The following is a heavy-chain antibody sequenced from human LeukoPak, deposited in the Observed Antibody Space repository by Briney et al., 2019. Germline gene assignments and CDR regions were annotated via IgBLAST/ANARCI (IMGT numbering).Heavy chain of an antibody. V-gene: IGHV4-59*08. D-gene: IGHD3-9*01. Sequence: PSETLSLTCTVSGGSISSYYWSWIRQPPGKGLEWIGYIYYSGSTSYNPSLKSRVTISVDTSKNQISLKLSSVTAADTAVYYCAKQGTLVISDAFDIWGQGTTVTVSS. CDR3: AKQGTLVISDAFDI. CDR2: IYYSGST. CDR1: GGSISSYY. J-gene: IGHJ3*02.